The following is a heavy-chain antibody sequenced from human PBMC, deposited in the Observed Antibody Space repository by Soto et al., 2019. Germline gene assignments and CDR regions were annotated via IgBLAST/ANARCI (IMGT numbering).Heavy chain of an antibody. CDR1: GDSISSGDYN. CDR2: IYYSGST. Sequence: SETLSLTCTVSGDSISSGDYNWSCLRQPPGKGLEWIGYIYYSGSTYYNPSLKSRVTMSVDTSQNQFSLQLSSVTAADTAVYYCARVEVENYFDYWGQGTLVTVSS. D-gene: IGHD2-15*01. CDR3: ARVEVENYFDY. J-gene: IGHJ4*02. V-gene: IGHV4-30-4*01.